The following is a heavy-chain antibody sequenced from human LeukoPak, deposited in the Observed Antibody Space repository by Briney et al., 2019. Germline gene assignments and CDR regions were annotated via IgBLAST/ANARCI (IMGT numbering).Heavy chain of an antibody. CDR1: GFTFSSYW. Sequence: GGSLRLSCGASGFTFSSYWMHWVRQAPGKGLVWISRINSDGSTTSYADSVKGRFTISRDNAENTLYLQMNSLRAEDTAVYYCAREKLRFLEWSYYYYGMDVWGQGTTVTVSS. CDR3: AREKLRFLEWSYYYYGMDV. J-gene: IGHJ6*02. CDR2: INSDGSTT. D-gene: IGHD3-3*01. V-gene: IGHV3-74*01.